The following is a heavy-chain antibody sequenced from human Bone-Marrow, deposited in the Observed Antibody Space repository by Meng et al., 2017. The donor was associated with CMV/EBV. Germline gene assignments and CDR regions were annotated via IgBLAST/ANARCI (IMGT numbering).Heavy chain of an antibody. V-gene: IGHV3-64*02. CDR2: ISSNGGST. Sequence: GESLKISCAASGFTFSSYAMHWVRQAPGKGLEYVSAISSNGGSTYYADSVKGRFTISRDNSKNTLYLQMNSLRAEDTAVYYCARAQAPGYCSSTSCLPHYYYYYGMDVWGQGTTVTVSS. CDR1: GFTFSSYA. D-gene: IGHD2-2*01. J-gene: IGHJ6*02. CDR3: ARAQAPGYCSSTSCLPHYYYYYGMDV.